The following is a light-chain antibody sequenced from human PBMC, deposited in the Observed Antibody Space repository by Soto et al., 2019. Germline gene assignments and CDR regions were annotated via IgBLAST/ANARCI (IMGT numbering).Light chain of an antibody. Sequence: SYELTQSPSVSVSPGQTARITCSGDALPTKYVYWYQQKSGQAPVLVIYEDDKRPSGIPERISGSSSGTLATLTISGAHVDDEADYYCYSTDSGDSHSVFGGGTKVTVL. CDR3: YSTDSGDSHSV. V-gene: IGLV3-10*01. CDR2: EDD. J-gene: IGLJ3*02. CDR1: ALPTKY.